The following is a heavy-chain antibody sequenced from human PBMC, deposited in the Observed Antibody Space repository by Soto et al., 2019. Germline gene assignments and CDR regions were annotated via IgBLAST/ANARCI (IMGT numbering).Heavy chain of an antibody. Sequence: SETLSLTCTVSGGSISSYYWSWIRQPPGKGLEWIGYIYYSGSTNYNPSLQSRVTISVDTSKNQFSLELSSVTAADTAVYYCSRVVAVASTPYNWLDPWRQGTLVTVSS. J-gene: IGHJ5*02. V-gene: IGHV4-59*01. CDR1: GGSISSYY. D-gene: IGHD2-15*01. CDR3: SRVVAVASTPYNWLDP. CDR2: IYYSGST.